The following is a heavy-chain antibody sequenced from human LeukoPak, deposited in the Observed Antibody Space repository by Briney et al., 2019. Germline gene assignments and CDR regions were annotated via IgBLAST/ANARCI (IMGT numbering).Heavy chain of an antibody. CDR3: AKVVVVPAATTKTYYFDY. J-gene: IGHJ4*02. CDR1: GFSFKTYD. D-gene: IGHD2-2*01. CDR2: ISGSGSRI. Sequence: PGGSLRLSCEVSGFSFKTYDMSWVRQAPGKGLEWVSSISGSGSRIHYADSVKGRFTISRDNSKNTLYLQMNSLRAEDTAVYYCAKVVVVPAATTKTYYFDYRGQGTLVTVSS. V-gene: IGHV3-23*01.